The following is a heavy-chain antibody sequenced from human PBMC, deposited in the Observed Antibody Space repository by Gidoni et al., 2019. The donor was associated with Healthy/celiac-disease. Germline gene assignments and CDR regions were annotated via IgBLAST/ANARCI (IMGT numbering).Heavy chain of an antibody. CDR3: ARQLDYGDSNGAFDI. D-gene: IGHD4-17*01. CDR2: T. Sequence: TYYNPSLKSRVTISVDTSKNQFSLKLSSVTAADTAVYYCARQLDYGDSNGAFDIWGQGTMVTVSS. J-gene: IGHJ3*02. V-gene: IGHV4-39*01.